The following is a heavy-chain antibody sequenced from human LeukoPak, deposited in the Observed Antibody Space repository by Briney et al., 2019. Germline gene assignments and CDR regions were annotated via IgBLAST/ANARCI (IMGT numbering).Heavy chain of an antibody. Sequence: GGSLRLSCAASGFTFSSYSMNWVRQAPGKGLEWVSSISSSSSYIYYADSVKGRFTISRDNAKNLLYLQMNSLSAEDTAVYYCARRRRAGDAFDIWGQGTMVTVSS. CDR2: ISSSSSYI. CDR3: ARRRRAGDAFDI. CDR1: GFTFSSYS. D-gene: IGHD6-19*01. J-gene: IGHJ3*02. V-gene: IGHV3-21*01.